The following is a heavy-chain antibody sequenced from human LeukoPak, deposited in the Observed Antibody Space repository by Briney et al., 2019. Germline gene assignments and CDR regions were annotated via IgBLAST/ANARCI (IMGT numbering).Heavy chain of an antibody. CDR1: GFTFSSHG. J-gene: IGHJ4*02. V-gene: IGHV3-23*01. Sequence: GGSLRLSCAASGFTFSSHGMNWVRQAPGKGLEWVSGISPNGVITYYADSVKGRFTISRDNSKGTVSLQMNSLRPEDTAVYYCAKDDTWLQYGDWGRGTLVTVSS. CDR3: AKDDTWLQYGD. CDR2: ISPNGVIT. D-gene: IGHD5-24*01.